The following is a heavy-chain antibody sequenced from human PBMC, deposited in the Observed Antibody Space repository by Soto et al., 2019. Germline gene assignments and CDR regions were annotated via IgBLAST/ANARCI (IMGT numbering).Heavy chain of an antibody. Sequence: GASVKVSCKASGYTFTSYDINWVRQATGQGLEWMGWMNPNSGNTGYAQKFQGRVTMNRNTSISTAYMELSSLRSEDTAVYYCARGDDGDYGSWFDPWGQGTLVTVSS. J-gene: IGHJ5*02. CDR2: MNPNSGNT. CDR1: GYTFTSYD. V-gene: IGHV1-8*01. D-gene: IGHD4-17*01. CDR3: ARGDDGDYGSWFDP.